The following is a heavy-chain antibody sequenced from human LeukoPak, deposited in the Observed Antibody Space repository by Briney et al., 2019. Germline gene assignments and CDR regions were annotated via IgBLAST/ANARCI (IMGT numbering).Heavy chain of an antibody. V-gene: IGHV4-34*01. CDR1: GGSFSGYY. J-gene: IGHJ4*02. Sequence: PSETLSLTYAVYGGSFSGYYWSWIRQPPGKGLEWIGEINHSGSTNYNPSLKSRVTISVDTSKNQFSLKLSSVTAADTAVYYCACTYYQPGGRPASFDYWGQGTLVTVSS. D-gene: IGHD3-10*01. CDR3: ACTYYQPGGRPASFDY. CDR2: INHSGST.